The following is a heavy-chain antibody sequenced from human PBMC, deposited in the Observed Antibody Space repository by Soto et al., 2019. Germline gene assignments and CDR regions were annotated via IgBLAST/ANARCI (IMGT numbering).Heavy chain of an antibody. J-gene: IGHJ4*02. CDR2: ISAYNGNT. Sequence: QVQLVQSGAEVKKPGASVKVSCEASGYTFTNYGISWVRQAPGQGLEWMGWISAYNGNTNYAQKLQGRGTMTTDTSTSTAYRELRSLRSDDTAVYYCARVGGDDFDSRGYSYWGQGTLVTVSS. D-gene: IGHD3-22*01. CDR1: GYTFTNYG. CDR3: ARVGGDDFDSRGYSY. V-gene: IGHV1-18*01.